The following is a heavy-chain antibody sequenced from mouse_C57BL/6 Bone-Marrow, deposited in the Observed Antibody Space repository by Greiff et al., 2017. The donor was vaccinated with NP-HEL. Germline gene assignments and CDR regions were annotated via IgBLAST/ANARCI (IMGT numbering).Heavy chain of an antibody. CDR2: IHPSDSDT. J-gene: IGHJ3*01. CDR1: GYTFTSYW. CDR3: ASPYGSSLAWFAY. D-gene: IGHD1-1*01. Sequence: QVQLQQPGAELVKPGASVKVSCKASGYTFTSYWMHWVKQRPGQGLEWIGRIHPSDSDTNYNQKFKGKATLTVDKSSSTAYMQLSSLTSEDSAVYYCASPYGSSLAWFAYWGQGTLVTVSA. V-gene: IGHV1-74*01.